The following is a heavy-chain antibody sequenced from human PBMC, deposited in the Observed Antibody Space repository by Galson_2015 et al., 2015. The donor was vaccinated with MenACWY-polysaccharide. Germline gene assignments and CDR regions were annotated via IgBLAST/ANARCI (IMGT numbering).Heavy chain of an antibody. CDR2: INLDGSVK. CDR1: GFSFSANG. Sequence: SLRLSCAASGFSFSANGMSWVRQVPGKGLQEVAQINLDGSVKTYADSVRGRFTISRDNAEKSLSLQMSSLRADDTAVYYCARDPAYGAFDVWGQGTMLLVSS. D-gene: IGHD4-17*01. V-gene: IGHV3-7*03. CDR3: ARDPAYGAFDV. J-gene: IGHJ3*01.